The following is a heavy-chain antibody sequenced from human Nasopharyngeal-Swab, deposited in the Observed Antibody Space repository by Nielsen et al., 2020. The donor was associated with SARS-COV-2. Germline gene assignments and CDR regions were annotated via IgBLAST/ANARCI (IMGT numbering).Heavy chain of an antibody. J-gene: IGHJ6*02. Sequence: ASVKVSCKASGYTFTSYAMHWVRQAPGQRLEWMGWINAGNGNTKYSQKFQGRVTITRDTSASTAYMELSSLRSEDTAVYYCARGKGTSYYYYYGMDVWGQGTTVTVSS. D-gene: IGHD1/OR15-1a*01. CDR1: GYTFTSYA. V-gene: IGHV1-3*01. CDR3: ARGKGTSYYYYYGMDV. CDR2: INAGNGNT.